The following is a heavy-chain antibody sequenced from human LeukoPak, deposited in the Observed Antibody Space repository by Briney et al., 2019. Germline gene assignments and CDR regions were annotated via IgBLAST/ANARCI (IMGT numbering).Heavy chain of an antibody. J-gene: IGHJ3*02. V-gene: IGHV3-74*01. Sequence: GGSLRLSCAASGFTLSAYWMYWVRQAPGKGPVWDAFINNDGSDTNYADYVKGRFTISRDNAENTLYLQMNSLRVEDTAVYYCARGGFMHALDIWGQGIKVTVSS. CDR1: GFTLSAYW. CDR3: ARGGFMHALDI. CDR2: INNDGSDT. D-gene: IGHD3-16*01.